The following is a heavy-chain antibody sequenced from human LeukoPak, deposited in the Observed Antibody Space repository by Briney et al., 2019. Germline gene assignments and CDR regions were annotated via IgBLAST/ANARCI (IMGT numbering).Heavy chain of an antibody. CDR2: IYYSGST. CDR1: GGSISSNSYY. J-gene: IGHJ6*03. V-gene: IGHV4-39*07. Sequence: SETLSLTCTVSGGSISSNSYYWGWIRQPPGKGLEWIGTIYYSGSTYLNPSLKSRVTISVDTSKNQFSLKLSSVTAADTAVYYCARGGHDYGDYGNYYYYMDVWGKGTTVTVSS. CDR3: ARGGHDYGDYGNYYYYMDV. D-gene: IGHD4-17*01.